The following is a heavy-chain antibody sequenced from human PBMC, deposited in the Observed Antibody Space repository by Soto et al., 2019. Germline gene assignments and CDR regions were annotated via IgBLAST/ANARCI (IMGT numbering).Heavy chain of an antibody. CDR2: ISGSGGST. J-gene: IGHJ4*02. CDR3: ADWVDFLDCLHIPGGGGGY. D-gene: IGHD3-3*01. CDR1: GFTFSSYA. Sequence: EVQLLESGGGLVQPGGSLRLSCAASGFTFSSYAMSWVRQAPGKGLEWVSAISGSGGSTYYADSVKGRFTISRDNSKNTAYLQKNRLRAEDTAVYYCADWVDFLDCLHIPGGGGGYWDQGTLVTVSS. V-gene: IGHV3-23*01.